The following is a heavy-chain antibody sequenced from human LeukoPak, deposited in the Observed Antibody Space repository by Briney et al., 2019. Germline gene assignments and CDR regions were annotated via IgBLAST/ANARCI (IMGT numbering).Heavy chain of an antibody. CDR1: GFTFSSYG. J-gene: IGHJ3*02. CDR3: AKGYYDSSGYYPTYDAFDI. CDR2: ISYDGSNK. Sequence: PGRSLRLSCAASGFTFSSYGMHWVRQAPGKGLEWVAVISYDGSNKYYADSVKGRFTISRDNSKNTLYLQMNSLRAEDTAVYYCAKGYYDSSGYYPTYDAFDIWGQGTMVTVSS. D-gene: IGHD3-22*01. V-gene: IGHV3-30*18.